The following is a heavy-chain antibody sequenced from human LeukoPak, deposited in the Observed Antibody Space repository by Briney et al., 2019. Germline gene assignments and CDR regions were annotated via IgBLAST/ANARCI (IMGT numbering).Heavy chain of an antibody. CDR2: ISAYNGNT. J-gene: IGHJ5*02. D-gene: IGHD1-20*01. CDR3: ARITANLFAGWFDP. Sequence: ASVKVSCKASGYTFTSYGISWVRRAPGQGLEWMGWISAYNGNTNYAQKLQGRVTMTTDTSTSTAYMELRSLRSDDTAVYYCARITANLFAGWFDPWGQGTLVTVSS. CDR1: GYTFTSYG. V-gene: IGHV1-18*01.